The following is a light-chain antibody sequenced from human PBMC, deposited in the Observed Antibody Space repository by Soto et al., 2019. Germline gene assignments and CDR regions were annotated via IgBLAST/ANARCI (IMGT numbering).Light chain of an antibody. V-gene: IGKV3D-20*02. CDR1: QSVSNNY. J-gene: IGKJ5*01. CDR3: QQRSNWPIT. Sequence: LVLTQSPGTLSLSPGERATLSCRASQSVSNNYLAWYQQKPGQAPRLLIYGASNRATGIPARFSGSGSGTDFTLTIGRLDPEDFAVYYCQQRSNWPITFGQGTRLEI. CDR2: GAS.